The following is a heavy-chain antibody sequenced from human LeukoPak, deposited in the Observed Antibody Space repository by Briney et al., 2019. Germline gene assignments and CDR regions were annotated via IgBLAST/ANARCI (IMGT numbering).Heavy chain of an antibody. Sequence: PSETLSLTRTVSGGSISSYYWSWIRQPAGKGLEWIGRIYTSGSTNYNPSLKSRVTMSVDTSKNQFSLKLSSVTAADTAVYYCARVRGDIVVVPAAMCFDYWGQGTLVTVSS. CDR1: GGSISSYY. D-gene: IGHD2-2*01. CDR3: ARVRGDIVVVPAAMCFDY. J-gene: IGHJ4*02. CDR2: IYTSGST. V-gene: IGHV4-4*07.